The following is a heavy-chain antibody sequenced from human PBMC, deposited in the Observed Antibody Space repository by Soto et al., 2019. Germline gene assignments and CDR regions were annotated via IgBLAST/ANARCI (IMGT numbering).Heavy chain of an antibody. J-gene: IGHJ3*02. CDR1: GASFGTYY. V-gene: IGHV4-59*01. D-gene: IGHD3-22*01. CDR3: ARDPGSSGYIEGDAFDI. CDR2: IFYSGHL. Sequence: SETLSLTCAVSGASFGTYYWSWIRQPPGKGLEWIGYIFYSGHLKYNPSLKSRVTISVDTSKNQFSLKLSSVTAADTAVYYCARDPGSSGYIEGDAFDIWGQGTMVTVSS.